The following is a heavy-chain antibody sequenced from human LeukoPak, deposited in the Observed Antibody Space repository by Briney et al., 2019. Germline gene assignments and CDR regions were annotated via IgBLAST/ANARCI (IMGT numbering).Heavy chain of an antibody. D-gene: IGHD2-15*01. CDR3: ARDYSQYYYYYYMDV. V-gene: IGHV4-61*02. J-gene: IGHJ6*03. CDR2: IYTSGST. Sequence: PSQTLSLTCTVSGGSISSGSYYWSWIRQPAGKGLEWIGRIYTSGSTKYNPSLKSRVTISVDTSKNQFSLKLSSVTAADTAVYYCARDYSQYYYYYYMDVWGKGTTVTVSS. CDR1: GGSISSGSYY.